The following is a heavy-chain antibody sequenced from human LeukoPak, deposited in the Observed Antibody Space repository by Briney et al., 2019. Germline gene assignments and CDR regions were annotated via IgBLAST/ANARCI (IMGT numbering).Heavy chain of an antibody. CDR1: GGSISGSSYY. V-gene: IGHV4-39*07. CDR2: IYYSGST. CDR3: ARDSGTTEEVKFDP. Sequence: SETLSLTCTVSGGSISGSSYYWGWIRQPPGKGLEWIGSIYYSGSTYYNPSLKSRATISVDTSKNQFSLKLSSVTAADTAVYYCARDSGTTEEVKFDPWGQGTLVTVSS. D-gene: IGHD3-10*01. J-gene: IGHJ5*02.